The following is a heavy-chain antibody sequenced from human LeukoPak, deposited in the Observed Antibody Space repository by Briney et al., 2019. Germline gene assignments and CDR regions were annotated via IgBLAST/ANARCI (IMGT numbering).Heavy chain of an antibody. CDR1: GYSISSGYY. V-gene: IGHV4-38-2*02. CDR3: ARDVYDILTGYYHNFDY. D-gene: IGHD3-9*01. CDR2: IYHSGST. J-gene: IGHJ4*02. Sequence: SETLSLTCTVSGYSISSGYYWGWIRQPPGKGLEWIGSIYHSGSTYYNPSLKSRVTISVDTSKNQFSLKLSSVTAADTAVYYCARDVYDILTGYYHNFDYWGQGTLVIVSS.